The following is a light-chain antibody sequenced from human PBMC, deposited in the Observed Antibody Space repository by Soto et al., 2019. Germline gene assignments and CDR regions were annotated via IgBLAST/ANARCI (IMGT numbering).Light chain of an antibody. CDR3: QQYNSYPLT. CDR2: DAS. CDR1: QNSSRW. V-gene: IGKV1-5*01. J-gene: IGKJ1*01. Sequence: DIQMTQSPSTLSAYVGDRVTITCRASQNSSRWLAWYQQKPGKAPNLLIYDASTVKTGVPSRLSGSGSGTEFTLTINSLQPDDFATYYCQQYNSYPLTFGQGTKVDIK.